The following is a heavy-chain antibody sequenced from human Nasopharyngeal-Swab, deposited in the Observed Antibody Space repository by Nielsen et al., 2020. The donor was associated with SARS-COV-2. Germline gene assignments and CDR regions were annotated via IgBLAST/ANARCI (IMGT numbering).Heavy chain of an antibody. CDR1: GFSLSTSGMC. J-gene: IGHJ3*02. CDR2: IDWDDDK. V-gene: IGHV2-70*11. CDR3: ARMTKTTVTTDDAFDI. D-gene: IGHD4-17*01. Sequence: SGPTLVKPTQTLTLTCTFSGFSLSTSGMCVSWIRQPPGKALEWLARIDWDDDKYYSTSLKTRLTISKDTSKNQVVLTMTNMDPVDTATYYCARMTKTTVTTDDAFDIWGQGTMVTVSS.